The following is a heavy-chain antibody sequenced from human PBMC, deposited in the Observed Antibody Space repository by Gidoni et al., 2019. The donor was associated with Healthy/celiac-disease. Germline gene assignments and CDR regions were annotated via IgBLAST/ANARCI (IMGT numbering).Heavy chain of an antibody. Sequence: EAQLVQSGAAVNKPGESLKISCKGSGYRFTSYWIGWVRQMPGKGLEWMGIIYPGDSDTRYSPSFQGQVTISADKSISTAYLQWSSLKASDTAMYYCAGGGDFWSGYYTSLVDYWGQGTLVTVSS. D-gene: IGHD3-3*01. CDR3: AGGGDFWSGYYTSLVDY. V-gene: IGHV5-51*01. J-gene: IGHJ4*02. CDR1: GYRFTSYW. CDR2: IYPGDSDT.